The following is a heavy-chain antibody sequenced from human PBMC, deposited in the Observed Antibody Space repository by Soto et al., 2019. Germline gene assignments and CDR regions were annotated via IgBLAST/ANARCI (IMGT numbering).Heavy chain of an antibody. V-gene: IGHV1-69*01. CDR1: GGTFSSYA. J-gene: IGHJ6*02. CDR3: ARDLRAVAGEDYYYGMDV. D-gene: IGHD6-19*01. CDR2: IIPIFGTA. Sequence: QVQLVQSGAEVKKPGSSVKVSCKASGGTFSSYAISWVRQAPGQGLEWMGGIIPIFGTANYAQKFQGRVTITADESTSTAYMELSSRRSEDMAVYYCARDLRAVAGEDYYYGMDVWGQGTTVTVSS.